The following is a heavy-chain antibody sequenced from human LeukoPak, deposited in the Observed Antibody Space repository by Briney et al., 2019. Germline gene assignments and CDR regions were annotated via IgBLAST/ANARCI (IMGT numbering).Heavy chain of an antibody. CDR1: VYPFTGYY. Sequence: GASVKVSCKASVYPFTGYYMHWVRQAPGQGLEWMGRINPNSGGTNYAQKFQGRVTMTMDTSISTAYMELSRLRSDDTAVYYCARVLLRNYGSGSYSPWGQGTLVTVSS. CDR3: ARVLLRNYGSGSYSP. D-gene: IGHD3-10*01. J-gene: IGHJ5*02. V-gene: IGHV1-2*06. CDR2: INPNSGGT.